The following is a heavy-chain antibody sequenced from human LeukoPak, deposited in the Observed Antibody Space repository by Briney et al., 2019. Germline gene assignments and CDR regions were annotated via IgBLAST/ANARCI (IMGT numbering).Heavy chain of an antibody. CDR1: GYTFTDDY. CDR2: INVNSGGT. Sequence: ASLKVSCKASGYTFTDDYIHWVRQAPGQGLEWMGWINVNSGGTNYAQKFYARVTMTRDTSTSTVHMELSSLRSDDTAVYYCTRDESGTRRGWFEYWGQGTLVTVSS. V-gene: IGHV1-2*02. CDR3: TRDESGTRRGWFEY. J-gene: IGHJ5*01.